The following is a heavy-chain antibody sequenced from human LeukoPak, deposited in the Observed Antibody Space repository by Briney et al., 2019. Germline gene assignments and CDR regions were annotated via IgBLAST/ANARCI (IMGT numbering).Heavy chain of an antibody. V-gene: IGHV3-21*01. CDR3: ARGARVGFADY. CDR1: GFTFSSYS. CDR2: ISSSSSYI. D-gene: IGHD3-10*01. Sequence: GGSLRLSCAASGFTFSSYSMNWVRQAPGKGLEWVSSISSSSSYIYYADSVKGRFTISRDNAKNSLYLQMNSLRAEDTAVYYCARGARVGFADYWGQGTLVTVSS. J-gene: IGHJ4*02.